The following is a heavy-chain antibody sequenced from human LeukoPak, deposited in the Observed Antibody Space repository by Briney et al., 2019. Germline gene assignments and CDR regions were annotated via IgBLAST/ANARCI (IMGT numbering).Heavy chain of an antibody. J-gene: IGHJ4*02. Sequence: PGGSLRLSCAASGFTFSSYAMSWVRQAPGKGLEWVSAISGSGGSTYYADSVKGRSTISRDNSKNTLYLQMNSLRAEDTAVYYCAKSDLYYDSSGYFDYWGQGTLVTVSS. CDR3: AKSDLYYDSSGYFDY. V-gene: IGHV3-23*01. D-gene: IGHD3-22*01. CDR2: ISGSGGST. CDR1: GFTFSSYA.